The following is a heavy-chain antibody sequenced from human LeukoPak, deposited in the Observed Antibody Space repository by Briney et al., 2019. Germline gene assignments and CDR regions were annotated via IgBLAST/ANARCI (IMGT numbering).Heavy chain of an antibody. J-gene: IGHJ6*02. CDR1: GFTFSSYA. CDR2: ISSNGGST. D-gene: IGHD1-26*01. CDR3: ARSPGGLPSKTTYYYYGMDV. Sequence: HPGGSLRLSCAASGFTFSSYAMHWVRQAPGKGLKYVSAISSNGGSTYYANSVKGRFTISRDNSKSTLYLQMGSLRAEDMAVYYCARSPGGLPSKTTYYYYGMDVWGQGTTVTVSS. V-gene: IGHV3-64*01.